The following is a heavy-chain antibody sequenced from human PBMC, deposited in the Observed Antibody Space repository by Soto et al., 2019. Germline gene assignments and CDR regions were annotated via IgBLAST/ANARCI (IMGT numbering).Heavy chain of an antibody. CDR1: GFTFSSYS. V-gene: IGHV3-21*01. CDR3: ARAPVTTDYGMDV. Sequence: GGSLRLSCAASGFTFSSYSMNWVRQAPGKGLEWVSSISSSSSYIYYADSVKGRFTISRDNAKNSLYLQMSSLRAEDTAVYYCARAPVTTDYGMDVWGQGTTGTVSS. CDR2: ISSSSSYI. D-gene: IGHD1-1*01. J-gene: IGHJ6*02.